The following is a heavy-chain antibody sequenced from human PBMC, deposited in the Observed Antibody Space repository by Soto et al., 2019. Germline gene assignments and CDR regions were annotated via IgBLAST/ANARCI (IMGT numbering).Heavy chain of an antibody. CDR3: ARRRTITATSTNDE. Sequence: GGSLRLSCAASGFAFSSYSMNWVRQAPGKGLEWVSYISSGSSSIYYADPVKGRFTISRDNAKNSLYLQMNSLRAEDTAVYYCARRRTITATSTNDEWGQGTLVTVSS. J-gene: IGHJ4*02. CDR1: GFAFSSYS. V-gene: IGHV3-48*01. D-gene: IGHD6-13*01. CDR2: ISSGSSSI.